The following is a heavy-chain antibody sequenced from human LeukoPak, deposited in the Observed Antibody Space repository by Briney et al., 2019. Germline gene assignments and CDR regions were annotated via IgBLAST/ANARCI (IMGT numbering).Heavy chain of an antibody. CDR1: GLTFSDYR. V-gene: IGHV3-23*01. CDR2: TAGADDVI. J-gene: IGHJ4*02. CDR3: ARVFGAANYYFDY. D-gene: IGHD6-13*01. Sequence: HPGGSLRLSCAVSGLTFSDYRMIWVRQAPEKRLEWVAVTAGADDVIQYADSVKGRFTISTDNSKNTVYLQMNSLRDEDTAVYYCARVFGAANYYFDYWGQGTLVTVSS.